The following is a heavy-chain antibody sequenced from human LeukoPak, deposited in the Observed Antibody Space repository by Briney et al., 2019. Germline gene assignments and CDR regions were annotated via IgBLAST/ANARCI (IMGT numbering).Heavy chain of an antibody. CDR2: IWYDGSNE. J-gene: IGHJ6*02. CDR3: AREGIRFLEWPDTKAPYGMDV. D-gene: IGHD3-3*01. V-gene: IGHV3-33*01. CDR1: GFTFRNYG. Sequence: GGSLRLSCAASGFTFRNYGMHWVRQAPGTGLGWVAVIWYDGSNEKYADSVKGQFTISRDNSQNTLYLQMNSLRAEDTAVYYCAREGIRFLEWPDTKAPYGMDVWGQGTTVTVSS.